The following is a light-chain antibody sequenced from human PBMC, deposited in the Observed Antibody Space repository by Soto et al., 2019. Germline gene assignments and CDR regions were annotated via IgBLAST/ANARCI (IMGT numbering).Light chain of an antibody. J-gene: IGLJ1*01. CDR1: SSDIGGSKY. CDR2: EVT. V-gene: IGLV2-14*01. CDR3: SSKRSSDTLYV. Sequence: QSVLTQPASLSGSPGQSITISCAGTSSDIGGSKYVSWYQQHPGKAPHLIIYEVTYRPSGVSARFSGSKSGNTASLTVSGLQAEAEADYDCSSKRSSDTLYVFGTGTKVTVL.